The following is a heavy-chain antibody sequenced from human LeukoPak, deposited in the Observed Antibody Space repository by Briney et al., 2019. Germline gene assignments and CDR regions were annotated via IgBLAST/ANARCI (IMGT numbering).Heavy chain of an antibody. CDR1: GFTFDDYA. CDR3: AKDTIWFGELWESNGFDY. V-gene: IGHV3-9*03. Sequence: PGGSLRLSCAASGFTFDDYAMHWVRQAPGKGLEWVSGISWNSGSIGYADSVKGRFTISRDNAKNSLYLQMNSLRAEDMALYYCAKDTIWFGELWESNGFDYWGQGTLVTVSS. CDR2: ISWNSGSI. D-gene: IGHD3-10*01. J-gene: IGHJ4*02.